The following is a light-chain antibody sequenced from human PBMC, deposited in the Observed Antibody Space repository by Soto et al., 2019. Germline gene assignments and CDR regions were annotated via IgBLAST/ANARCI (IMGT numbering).Light chain of an antibody. CDR1: QSISSW. J-gene: IGKJ1*01. CDR2: DAS. CDR3: QQYNSYKWT. V-gene: IGKV1-5*01. Sequence: IQRTQSPSTLSASIGDRVTITCGASQSISSWLAWYQQKPGKAPKLLIYDASSLESGVPSRFSGSGSGTEFTLTISSLQPDDFATYYCQQYNSYKWTFGQGTKVDI.